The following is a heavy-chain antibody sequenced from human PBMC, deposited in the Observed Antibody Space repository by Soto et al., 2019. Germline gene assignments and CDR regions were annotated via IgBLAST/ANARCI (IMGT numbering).Heavy chain of an antibody. CDR3: ASLFGTSGWFDY. CDR2: LGDYNRNT. Sequence: QVQLVQSGAEVKKPGASVKVSCKASGYTFTTYGITWVRQAPGQGLEWMGWLGDYNRNTKYAQTLQGRVTMTTDTSTRTAYMELRSLRSDDTAVYFCASLFGTSGWFDYWGQGTPVTVSS. J-gene: IGHJ4*02. V-gene: IGHV1-18*01. CDR1: GYTFTTYG. D-gene: IGHD6-19*01.